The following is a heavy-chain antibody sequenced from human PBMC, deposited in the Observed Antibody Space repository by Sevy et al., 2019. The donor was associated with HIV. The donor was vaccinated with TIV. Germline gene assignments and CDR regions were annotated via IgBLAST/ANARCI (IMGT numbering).Heavy chain of an antibody. Sequence: GGSLRLSCAASGFTFSSYAMHWVRQAPGKGLETVAVISYDANGKFYADSVKGRFTISRDNSKNILYLQMNSLRDEDTAVYYCVREGGESTRNGSPFDHWGQGTLVTVSS. CDR2: ISYDANGK. CDR1: GFTFSSYA. J-gene: IGHJ4*02. V-gene: IGHV3-30-3*01. CDR3: VREGGESTRNGSPFDH. D-gene: IGHD3-10*01.